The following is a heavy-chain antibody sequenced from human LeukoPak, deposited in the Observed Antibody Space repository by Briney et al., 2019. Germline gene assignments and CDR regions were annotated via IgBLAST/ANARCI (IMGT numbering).Heavy chain of an antibody. CDR1: GGSISSHY. CDR2: IFTSGST. Sequence: PSETLSLTCTVSGGSISSHYWSWIRQPAGKGLEWIGRIFTSGSTDYNASLKSRVTMSVDTSKNQFSLKLTSVTAADTAVYYCARDAGEDQFDYWGQGIPVTVSS. CDR3: ARDAGEDQFDY. D-gene: IGHD3-10*01. J-gene: IGHJ4*02. V-gene: IGHV4-4*07.